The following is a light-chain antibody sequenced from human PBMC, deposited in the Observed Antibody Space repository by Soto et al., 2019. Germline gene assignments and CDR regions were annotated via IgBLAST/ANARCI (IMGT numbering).Light chain of an antibody. Sequence: DIQMTQSPSTLSASVGDRVSITCRASQSISSWLAWYQQIPGKAPNLLIYLASSLESGVPSRFSGSGSGTEFTLTISSLQPGDFATYYCQQYHSYPWTFGQGTKVESK. CDR1: QSISSW. CDR2: LAS. V-gene: IGKV1-5*03. CDR3: QQYHSYPWT. J-gene: IGKJ1*01.